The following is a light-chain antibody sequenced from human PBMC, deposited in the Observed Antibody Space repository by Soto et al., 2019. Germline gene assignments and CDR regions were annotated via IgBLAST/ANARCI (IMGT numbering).Light chain of an antibody. CDR3: SSYTSSSTYV. V-gene: IGLV2-14*01. CDR2: EVS. Sequence: QSVLTQPASVSGSPGQSITISCTATSSDVGACNYVSWYQQHPGKAPKLMIYEVSNRPSGVSNRFSGSKSGNAASLTISGLQAEDEADYYCSSYTSSSTYVFGTGTKLTVL. J-gene: IGLJ1*01. CDR1: SSDVGACNY.